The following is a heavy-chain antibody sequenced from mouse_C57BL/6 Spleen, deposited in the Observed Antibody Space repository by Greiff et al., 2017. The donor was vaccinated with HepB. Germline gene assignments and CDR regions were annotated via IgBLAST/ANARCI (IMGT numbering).Heavy chain of an antibody. CDR3: TTLYSNYSIWYVDV. D-gene: IGHD2-5*01. V-gene: IGHV14-4*01. CDR1: GFNIKDDY. J-gene: IGHJ1*03. CDR2: IDPENGDT. Sequence: EVQLQQSGAELVRPGASVKLSCTASGFNIKDDYMHWVKQRPEQGLEWIGWIDPENGDTEYASKFQGKATITADTSSNTAYLQLSSLTSEDTAVYYCTTLYSNYSIWYVDVWGTGTTVTVSS.